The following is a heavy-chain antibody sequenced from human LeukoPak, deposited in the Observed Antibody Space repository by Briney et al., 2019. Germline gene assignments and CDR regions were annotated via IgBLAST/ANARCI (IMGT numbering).Heavy chain of an antibody. CDR2: IYSGGST. CDR1: GFTVSSNY. CDR3: ARANQQLWSY. Sequence: QPGGSLRLSCAASGFTVSSNYMSWVRQAPGKGLEWVSIIYSGGSTYYADSVKGRFTISRDNSKNTLYLQMNSLRAEDTAVYYCARANQQLWSYWGQGTLVTVSS. D-gene: IGHD5-18*01. J-gene: IGHJ4*02. V-gene: IGHV3-66*01.